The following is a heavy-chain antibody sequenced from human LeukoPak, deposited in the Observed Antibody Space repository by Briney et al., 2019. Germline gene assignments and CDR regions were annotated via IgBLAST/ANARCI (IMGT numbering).Heavy chain of an antibody. J-gene: IGHJ4*02. V-gene: IGHV3-30*02. D-gene: IGHD5-18*01. CDR1: GFVFSFNA. CDR2: IRSDGSDK. CDR3: AKDRGYSSDY. Sequence: GGSLRLSCSTCGFVFSFNAMHWVRQAPGKGLEWVAFIRSDGSDKFYADFVRGRVTISRDNSKNTLYLQMNSLRVEDTAVYYCAKDRGYSSDYWGQGTLVTVSS.